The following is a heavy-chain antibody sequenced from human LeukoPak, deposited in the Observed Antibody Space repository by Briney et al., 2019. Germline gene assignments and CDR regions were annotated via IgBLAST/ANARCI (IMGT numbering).Heavy chain of an antibody. CDR2: IRSKAYGGTT. D-gene: IGHD6-13*01. CDR3: TRDLLQLAYYYYGMDV. Sequence: GGSLRLSCTASGFTFGDYAMSWFRQAPGKGLEWVGFIRSKAYGGTTEYAASVKGRFTISRDDSKSIAYLQMNSLKTEDTAVYYCTRDLLQLAYYYYGMDVWGQGTTVTVSS. J-gene: IGHJ6*02. CDR1: GFTFGDYA. V-gene: IGHV3-49*03.